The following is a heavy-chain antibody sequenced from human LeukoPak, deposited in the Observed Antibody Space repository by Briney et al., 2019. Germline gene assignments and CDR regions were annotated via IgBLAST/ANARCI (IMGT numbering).Heavy chain of an antibody. V-gene: IGHV4-34*01. J-gene: IGHJ5*02. CDR3: ARGLGTGYSSSWYRRDWFDP. CDR2: INHSGST. D-gene: IGHD6-13*01. Sequence: SETLSLTCAVHGGSFSGYYWSWIRQPPGKGLEWIGEINHSGSTNYNPSLKSRVSISVDTSKNQFSLKLSSVTAADTAVYYCARGLGTGYSSSWYRRDWFDPWGQGTLVTVSS. CDR1: GGSFSGYY.